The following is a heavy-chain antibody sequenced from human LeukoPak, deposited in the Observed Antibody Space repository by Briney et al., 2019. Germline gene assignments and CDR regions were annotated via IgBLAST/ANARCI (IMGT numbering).Heavy chain of an antibody. J-gene: IGHJ3*02. D-gene: IGHD4-17*01. CDR1: GGSFSGYY. CDR3: ARFGPYGDYVDAFDI. V-gene: IGHV4-34*01. CDR2: INHSGST. Sequence: PPETLSLTCAVYGGSFSGYYWSWIRQPPGKGLEWIGEINHSGSTNYNPSLKSRVTISVDTSKNQFSLKLSSVTAADTAVYYCARFGPYGDYVDAFDIWGQGTMVTVSS.